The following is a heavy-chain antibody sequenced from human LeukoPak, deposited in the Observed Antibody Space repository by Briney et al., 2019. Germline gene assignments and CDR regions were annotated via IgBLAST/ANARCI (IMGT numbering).Heavy chain of an antibody. CDR2: IIPIFGTA. J-gene: IGHJ4*02. Sequence: ASVKVSCKASGGTFSSYAISWVRQAPGQGLEWVGGIIPIFGTANYAQKFQGRVTITADESQSTAYIELSGVRSEDTAVYYCARTYDSSGSVPPDYFDYWGQGTLVTVSS. CDR3: ARTYDSSGSVPPDYFDY. D-gene: IGHD3-22*01. V-gene: IGHV1-69*13. CDR1: GGTFSSYA.